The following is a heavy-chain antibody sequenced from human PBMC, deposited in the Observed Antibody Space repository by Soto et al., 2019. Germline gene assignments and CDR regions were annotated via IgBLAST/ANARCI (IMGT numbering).Heavy chain of an antibody. J-gene: IGHJ4*02. D-gene: IGHD6-19*01. Sequence: QVQLQESGPGLVKPSGTLSLPCAVSGGSISSNNWCSWVRQPPVEGLEWIGEIYDTESTNYNPSLKSRVTVAVDQSRNPFRMKVSSVTAPETAVYYCAKQAVAARGSFAYWGKGTLVTVSS. CDR2: IYDTEST. CDR3: AKQAVAARGSFAY. CDR1: GGSISSNNW. V-gene: IGHV4-4*02.